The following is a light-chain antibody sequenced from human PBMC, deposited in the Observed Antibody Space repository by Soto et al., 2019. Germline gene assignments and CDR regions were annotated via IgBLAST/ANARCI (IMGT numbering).Light chain of an antibody. Sequence: EIVLPQSPATLSLSPGERTSLSCRASQSVSSDLAWYQHKPGQAPRLLISGASNRATGIPARFSGSGTGTEFTLTIISPQPDDVATCHCQQYKSWWTFGQGTKVDI. V-gene: IGKV3-11*01. CDR2: GAS. CDR3: QQYKSWWT. J-gene: IGKJ1*01. CDR1: QSVSSD.